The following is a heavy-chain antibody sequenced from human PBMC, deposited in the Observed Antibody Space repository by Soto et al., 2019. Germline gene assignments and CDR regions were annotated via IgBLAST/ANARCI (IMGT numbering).Heavy chain of an antibody. V-gene: IGHV1-18*01. J-gene: IGHJ5*02. CDR2: ISAYNGNT. CDR1: GYTFTSYG. D-gene: IGHD3-3*01. CDR3: AREDFWSGSDKWFDP. Sequence: GASVKVSCKASGYTFTSYGISWVRQAPGQGLEWMGWISAYNGNTNYAQKLQGRVTMTTDTSTSTAYMELRSLRSDDTALYYCAREDFWSGSDKWFDPWGQGTLVTVSS.